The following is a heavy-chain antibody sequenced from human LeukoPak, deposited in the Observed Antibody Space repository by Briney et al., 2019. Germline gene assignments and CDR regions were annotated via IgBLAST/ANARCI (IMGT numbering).Heavy chain of an antibody. CDR2: IDWDDDK. CDR3: ALPDSSGYGGFDY. D-gene: IGHD3-22*01. CDR1: GGSISSGDYY. J-gene: IGHJ4*02. V-gene: IGHV2-70*16. Sequence: TLSLTCTVSGGSISSGDYYWSWIRQPPGKALEWLARIDWDDDKFYSTSLKTRLTISKDTSKNQVVLTMTNMDPVDTATYYCALPDSSGYGGFDYWGQGSLVTVSS.